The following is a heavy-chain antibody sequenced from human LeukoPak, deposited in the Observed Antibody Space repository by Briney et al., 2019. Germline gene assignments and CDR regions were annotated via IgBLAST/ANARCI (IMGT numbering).Heavy chain of an antibody. D-gene: IGHD2-2*01. Sequence: ASVKVSCKASGYTFTGKYMHWVRRAPGQGLEWMGWINADGGGTRYPQKFQGRVTITRDTSITTAYMELYSLTSDDTAVYFCAPDSVVVRNSMNAFDIWGQGTMVTVSS. V-gene: IGHV1-2*02. J-gene: IGHJ3*02. CDR3: APDSVVVRNSMNAFDI. CDR2: INADGGGT. CDR1: GYTFTGKY.